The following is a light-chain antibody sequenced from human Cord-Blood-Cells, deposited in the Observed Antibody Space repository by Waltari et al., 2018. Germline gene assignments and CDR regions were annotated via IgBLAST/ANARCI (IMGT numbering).Light chain of an antibody. CDR1: SSDVGSYNL. J-gene: IGLJ1*01. CDR3: CSYAGSSTYV. Sequence: QSALTQPASVSGSPGQSITISCTGTSSDVGSYNLVSWYQPHPGKAPKLMIYEGSKRPSGVSNRFSGSKSGNTASLTISGLQAEDDADYYCCSYAGSSTYVFGTGTKVTVL. CDR2: EGS. V-gene: IGLV2-23*01.